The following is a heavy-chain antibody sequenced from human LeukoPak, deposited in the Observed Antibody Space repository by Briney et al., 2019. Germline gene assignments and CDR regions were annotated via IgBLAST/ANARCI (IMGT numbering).Heavy chain of an antibody. Sequence: ASVKVSCKASGYTFTGYYMHWVRQAPGQGLEWMGWISAYNGNTNYAQKLQGRVTMTTDTSTSTAYMELRSLRSDDTAVYYCARGVAGSSTTDFDYWGQGTLVTVSS. D-gene: IGHD6-19*01. CDR1: GYTFTGYY. CDR2: ISAYNGNT. CDR3: ARGVAGSSTTDFDY. V-gene: IGHV1-18*04. J-gene: IGHJ4*02.